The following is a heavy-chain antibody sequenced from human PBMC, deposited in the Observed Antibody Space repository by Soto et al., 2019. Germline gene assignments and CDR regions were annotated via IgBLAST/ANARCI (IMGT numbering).Heavy chain of an antibody. CDR1: GYTFTTYG. V-gene: IGHV1-18*01. J-gene: IGHJ4*02. Sequence: QVQLVQSGAEVKKPGASVKVSCKASGYTFTTYGISWVRQAHGQGLEWMGWISGYNGNTNYAQKIQGRVTMTTDTSTSTAYMEVRSLRSADKAVYYCAKGYTYGYGDYWGLGTLITVSS. CDR3: AKGYTYGYGDY. CDR2: ISGYNGNT. D-gene: IGHD5-18*01.